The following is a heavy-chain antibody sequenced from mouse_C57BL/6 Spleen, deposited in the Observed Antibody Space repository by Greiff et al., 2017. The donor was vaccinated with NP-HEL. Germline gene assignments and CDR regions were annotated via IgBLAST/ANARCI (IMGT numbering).Heavy chain of an antibody. Sequence: EVQLVESGEGLVKPGGSLKLSCAASGFTFSSYAMSWVRQTPEKRLEWVAYISSGGDYIYYADTVKGRFTISRDNARNTLYLQMSSLKSEDTAMYYCTRGDYGNPYYAMDYWGQGTSVTVSS. CDR2: ISSGGDYI. V-gene: IGHV5-9-1*02. J-gene: IGHJ4*01. D-gene: IGHD2-1*01. CDR1: GFTFSSYA. CDR3: TRGDYGNPYYAMDY.